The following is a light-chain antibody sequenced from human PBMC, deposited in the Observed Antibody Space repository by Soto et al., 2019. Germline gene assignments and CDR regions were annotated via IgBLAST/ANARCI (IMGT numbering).Light chain of an antibody. CDR2: EVT. J-gene: IGLJ3*02. V-gene: IGLV2-8*01. CDR1: SSDVGAYNY. CDR3: SSFAPSNTWV. Sequence: HSALTQPPSASGSPGQSVTISCTGTSSDVGAYNYVSWYQQHAGKAPKLVIYEVTKRPSGVPDRFSGSKSANTASLTVSGLQSEDEADYYCSSFAPSNTWVFGGGTKLTVL.